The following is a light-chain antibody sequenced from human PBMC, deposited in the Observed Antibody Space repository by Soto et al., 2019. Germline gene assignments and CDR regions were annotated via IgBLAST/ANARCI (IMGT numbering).Light chain of an antibody. CDR2: ENA. CDR3: GTWDSGLSGFV. CDR1: NSNIGNNY. V-gene: IGLV1-51*02. Sequence: QSVLTQPPSVSAAPGQKVTISCSGSNSNIGNNYVYWYQQFPGAAPKLLMYENAKRASGIPDRFSGSKSGTAATLAITGIQTGGEADYYCGTWDSGLSGFVFGTGTKVTVL. J-gene: IGLJ1*01.